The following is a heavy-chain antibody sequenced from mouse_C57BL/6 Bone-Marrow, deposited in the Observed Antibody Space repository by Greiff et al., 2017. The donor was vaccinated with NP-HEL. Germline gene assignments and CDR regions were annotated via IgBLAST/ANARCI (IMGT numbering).Heavy chain of an antibody. Sequence: VQLQQSGAELVKPGASVKMSCKASGYTFTTYPIEWMKQNHGKSLEWIGNFHPYNDDTKYNEKFKGKATLTVEKSSSTVYLELSRLTSDDSAVYYCARGGFITTVVAHWYFDVWGTGTTVTVSS. V-gene: IGHV1-47*01. CDR1: GYTFTTYP. CDR3: ARGGFITTVVAHWYFDV. D-gene: IGHD1-1*01. J-gene: IGHJ1*03. CDR2: FHPYNDDT.